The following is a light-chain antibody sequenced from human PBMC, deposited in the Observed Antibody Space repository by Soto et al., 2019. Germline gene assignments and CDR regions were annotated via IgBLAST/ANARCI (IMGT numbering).Light chain of an antibody. V-gene: IGKV3-15*01. CDR3: QQYINWPQRT. J-gene: IGKJ4*02. CDR1: QSVNTN. CDR2: GAS. Sequence: EIVMTQSPATLSVSPGERATLSCRASQSVNTNLAWYQQKPGQAPRLLIYGASTRATDIPARFSGSGSGTEFTITSSRLSSEDVAVYYCQQYINWPQRTFGGGTKVEIK.